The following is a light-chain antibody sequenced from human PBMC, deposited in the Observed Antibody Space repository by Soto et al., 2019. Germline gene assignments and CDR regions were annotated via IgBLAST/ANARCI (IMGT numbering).Light chain of an antibody. V-gene: IGLV2-14*03. J-gene: IGLJ1*01. Sequence: SALTQPASVSGSPGQSIPISCTGTSSDVGGYNYVSWYQQHPGKAPKLMIYDVNNRPSGVSNRFSGSKSGNTASLTISGLQAEDEADYYCCSYTTSSTYVFGTGTKVTV. CDR2: DVN. CDR1: SSDVGGYNY. CDR3: CSYTTSSTYV.